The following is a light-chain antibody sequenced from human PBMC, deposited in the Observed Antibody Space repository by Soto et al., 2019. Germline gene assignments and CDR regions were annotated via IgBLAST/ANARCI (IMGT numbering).Light chain of an antibody. Sequence: QSVLTQPPSASGTPGQRVTISCSGSSSNIGSNTVNWYQQLPGTAPKLLIYSNNHRPSGVPDRFSASKAGASASLAISGLQSGDEGDYYCAAWDASLGGFYVFGSGTKLTVL. CDR1: SSNIGSNT. CDR3: AAWDASLGGFYV. V-gene: IGLV1-44*01. J-gene: IGLJ1*01. CDR2: SNN.